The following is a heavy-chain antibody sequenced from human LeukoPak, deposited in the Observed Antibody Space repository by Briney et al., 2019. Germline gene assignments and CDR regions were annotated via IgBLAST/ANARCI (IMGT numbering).Heavy chain of an antibody. D-gene: IGHD1-26*01. CDR2: ISYDGSNK. Sequence: GGSLRLSCAASGFTFSSYAMHWVRQAPGKGLEWVAVISYDGSNKYYADFVKGRFTISRDNSKNTLYLQMNSLRAEDTAVYYCARSPKRELLRTYFDYWGQGTLVTVSS. J-gene: IGHJ4*02. CDR3: ARSPKRELLRTYFDY. V-gene: IGHV3-30*03. CDR1: GFTFSSYA.